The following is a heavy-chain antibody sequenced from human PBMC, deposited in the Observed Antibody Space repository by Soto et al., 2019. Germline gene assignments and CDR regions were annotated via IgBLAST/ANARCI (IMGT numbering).Heavy chain of an antibody. J-gene: IGHJ4*02. Sequence: EVQLAESGGGMVQPGGSLRLSCVASGFTFSSYDMQRVRQAPGKGLEYVSSISSNGGTTYYGNSVKGRFTISRDNSKNTLYLQMGSLRAEDMAVYYCVRRVSGNYDYWGQGTLVTVSS. V-gene: IGHV3-64*01. CDR2: ISSNGGTT. CDR1: GFTFSSYD. D-gene: IGHD1-7*01. CDR3: VRRVSGNYDY.